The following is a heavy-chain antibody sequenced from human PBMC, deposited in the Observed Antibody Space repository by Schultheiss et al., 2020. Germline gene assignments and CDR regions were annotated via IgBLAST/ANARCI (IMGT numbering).Heavy chain of an antibody. V-gene: IGHV4-39*01. J-gene: IGHJ6*03. CDR1: GGVISISTYY. Sequence: SQTLSLTCTVSGGVISISTYYWGWIRQPPGKGLEWIGSVDYTGNTYYKASLKSRLTISVDTSKNQFSLKLSSVTAADTAVYYCARITLDYYYYMDVWGKGTTVTVSS. CDR3: ARITLDYYYYMDV. D-gene: IGHD1-20*01. CDR2: VDYTGNT.